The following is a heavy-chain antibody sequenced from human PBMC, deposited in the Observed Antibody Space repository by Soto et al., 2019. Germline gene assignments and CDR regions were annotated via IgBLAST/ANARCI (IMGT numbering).Heavy chain of an antibody. J-gene: IGHJ5*02. CDR3: ALAQYTNSRRFDP. D-gene: IGHD2-2*02. CDR1: GGSFSGYY. CDR2: INQSGAT. V-gene: IGHV4-34*01. Sequence: QVQLQQWGAGLLKPSETLSLTCAVYGGSFSGYYWTWIRQPPGKGLEWIGEINQSGATNYNPSLKSRVTISVDSSKNQFSLKLTSVTAAGTAVYFCALAQYTNSRRFDPWGQGTLVTVSS.